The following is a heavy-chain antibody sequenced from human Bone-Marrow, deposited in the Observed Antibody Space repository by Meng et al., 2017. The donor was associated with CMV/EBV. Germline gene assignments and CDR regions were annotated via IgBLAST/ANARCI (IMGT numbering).Heavy chain of an antibody. CDR2: IRYDGKNK. D-gene: IGHD5-18*01. CDR3: AKADGYRYGNYYYYGMAV. V-gene: IGHV3-30*02. Sequence: GESLKISCAAPGFTFSSYGTDWVRQAPGKGLEWVAFIRYDGKNKYYADSVKGRFTISRDNSKNTLDLQMNSLRAEDTAVYYCAKADGYRYGNYYYYGMAVWGQRNTVPVSS. J-gene: IGHJ6*02. CDR1: GFTFSSYG.